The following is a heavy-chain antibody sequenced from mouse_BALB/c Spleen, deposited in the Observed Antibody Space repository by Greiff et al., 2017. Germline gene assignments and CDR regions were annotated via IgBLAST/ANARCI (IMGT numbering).Heavy chain of an antibody. D-gene: IGHD1-2*01. CDR3: ARRGTATHFDY. CDR2: IYPGNVNT. J-gene: IGHJ2*01. V-gene: IGHV1S56*01. CDR1: GYTFTSYY. Sequence: VQLQQSGPELVKPGASVRISCKASGYTFTSYYIHWVKQRPGQGLEWIGWIYPGNVNTKYNEKFKGKATLTADKSSSTAYMQLSSLTSEDSAVYFCARRGTATHFDYWGQGTTLTVSS.